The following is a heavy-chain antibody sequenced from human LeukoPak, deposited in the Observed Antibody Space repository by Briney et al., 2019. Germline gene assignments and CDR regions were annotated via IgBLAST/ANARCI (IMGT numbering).Heavy chain of an antibody. CDR1: GFTFSSYS. V-gene: IGHV3-48*01. CDR3: AREILGYCSSTSCYRGYYFDY. Sequence: GGSLRLSCAASGFTFSSYSMNWVRQAPGKGLEWVSYISSSSSTIYYADSVKGRLTISRDNAKNSLYLQMNSLRAEDTAVYYCAREILGYCSSTSCYRGYYFDYWGQGTLVTVSS. D-gene: IGHD2-2*02. CDR2: ISSSSSTI. J-gene: IGHJ4*02.